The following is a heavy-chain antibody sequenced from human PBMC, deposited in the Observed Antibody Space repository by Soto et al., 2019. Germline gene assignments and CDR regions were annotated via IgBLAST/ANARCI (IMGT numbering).Heavy chain of an antibody. Sequence: GGSLRLSCAAAGFTFSSYCMTWVRQAPGGGLEWGSAISGRGGSTDYVDSVKGRFTISRANFANTLYLHMNSLRAEDTAVYYCARLQAYTFGPGAYFDCWGQGTLVTVSS. V-gene: IGHV3-23*01. J-gene: IGHJ4*02. D-gene: IGHD5-18*01. CDR3: ARLQAYTFGPGAYFDC. CDR1: GFTFSSYC. CDR2: ISGRGGST.